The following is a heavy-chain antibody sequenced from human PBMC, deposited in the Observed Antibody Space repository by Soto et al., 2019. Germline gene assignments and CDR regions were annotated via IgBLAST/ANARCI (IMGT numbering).Heavy chain of an antibody. D-gene: IGHD2-15*01. CDR3: ASRGGGYCSGGSCSRYAFDI. V-gene: IGHV1-18*01. CDR2: ISAYNGNT. Sequence: ASVKVSCKASGYPFTSYVSSWVRQAPGQGLEWMGWISAYNGNTNYAQKLQGRVTMTTDTSTSTAYMELRSLRSDDTAVYYCASRGGGYCSGGSCSRYAFDIWGQGTMVTVSS. CDR1: GYPFTSYV. J-gene: IGHJ3*02.